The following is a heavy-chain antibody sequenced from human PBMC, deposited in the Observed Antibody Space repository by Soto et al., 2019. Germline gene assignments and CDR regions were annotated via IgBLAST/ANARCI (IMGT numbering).Heavy chain of an antibody. CDR3: ATLGVYYYDSRDFDY. J-gene: IGHJ4*02. V-gene: IGHV1-24*01. CDR2: FDPEDGET. Sequence: GASVKVSCKVSGYTLTELSMHWVRQAPGKGLEWMGGFDPEDGETIYAQKFQGRVTMTEDTSTDTAYMELSSLRSEDTAVYYCATLGVYYYDSRDFDYWGQGTLVTVSS. CDR1: GYTLTELS. D-gene: IGHD3-22*01.